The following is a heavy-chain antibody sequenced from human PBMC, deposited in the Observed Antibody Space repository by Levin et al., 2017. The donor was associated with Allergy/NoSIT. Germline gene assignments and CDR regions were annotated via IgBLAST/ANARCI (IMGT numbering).Heavy chain of an antibody. J-gene: IGHJ5*02. Sequence: PSETLSLTCTVSGGSISSSSYYWGWIRQPPGKGLEWIGSIYYSGSTYYNPSLKSRVTISVDTSKNQFSLKLSSVTAADTAVYYCARADQKTGYSYGSWGQGTLVTVSS. D-gene: IGHD5-18*01. CDR2: IYYSGST. CDR3: ARADQKTGYSYGS. V-gene: IGHV4-39*07. CDR1: GGSISSSSYY.